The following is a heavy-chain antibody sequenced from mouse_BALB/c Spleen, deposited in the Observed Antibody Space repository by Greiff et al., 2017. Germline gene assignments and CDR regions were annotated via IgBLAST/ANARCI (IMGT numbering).Heavy chain of an antibody. D-gene: IGHD1-2*01. V-gene: IGHV5-12-2*01. CDR2: ISNGGGST. CDR1: GFTFSSYT. Sequence: EVKVVESGGGLVQPGGSLKLSCAASGFTFSSYTMSWVRQTPEKRLEWVAYISNGGGSTYYPDTVKGRFTISRDNAKNTLYLQMSSLKSEDTAMYYCARHVITTATMDYWGQGTSVTVSS. J-gene: IGHJ4*01. CDR3: ARHVITTATMDY.